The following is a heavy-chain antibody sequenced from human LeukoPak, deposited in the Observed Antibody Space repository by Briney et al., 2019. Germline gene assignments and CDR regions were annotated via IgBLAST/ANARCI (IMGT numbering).Heavy chain of an antibody. D-gene: IGHD3/OR15-3a*01. J-gene: IGHJ3*02. Sequence: GASVKVSCKASGYTFTGHYIHWMRQAPGQGPEWMGSINPNSGGTNYAQKFQGWVSMTRDTSISTAYLELSRLTSDDTAVYYCAKVLLGTGVGLDIWGQGTMVTVSS. CDR2: INPNSGGT. CDR1: GYTFTGHY. CDR3: AKVLLGTGVGLDI. V-gene: IGHV1-2*04.